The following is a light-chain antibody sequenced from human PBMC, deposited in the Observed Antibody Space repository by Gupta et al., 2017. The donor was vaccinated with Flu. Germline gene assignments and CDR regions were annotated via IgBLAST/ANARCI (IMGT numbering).Light chain of an antibody. CDR1: QSDRSNY. J-gene: IGKJ2*01. CDR3: QQDGNSAKA. CDR2: VAS. Sequence: VTLALSAWVSGTPTCRVSQSDRSNYLAWYQQKPGQSPKLLIYVASSRATGVPDRFSGSGSGTDFTLTISRLEPEDFAVYYCQQDGNSAKAFGQGTKLEIK. V-gene: IGKV3-20*01.